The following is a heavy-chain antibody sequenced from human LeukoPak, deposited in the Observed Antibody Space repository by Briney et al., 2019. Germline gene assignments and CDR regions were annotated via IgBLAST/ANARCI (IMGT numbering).Heavy chain of an antibody. D-gene: IGHD3-3*01. V-gene: IGHV4-34*01. CDR1: GGSFSGYY. CDR2: INHSGST. CDR3: ARGWNDFWSGYYKRWFDP. J-gene: IGHJ5*02. Sequence: SETLSLTCAVYGGSFSGYYWSWIRQSPGKGLEWIGEINHSGSTNYNPSLKSRVTISVDTSKNQFSLKLSSVTAADTAVYYCARGWNDFWSGYYKRWFDPWGQGTLVTVSS.